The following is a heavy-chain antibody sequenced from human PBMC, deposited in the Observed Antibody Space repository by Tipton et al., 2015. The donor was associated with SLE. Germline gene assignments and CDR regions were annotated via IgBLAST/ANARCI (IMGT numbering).Heavy chain of an antibody. CDR3: AGGGTLAAAGPPDWYFDL. CDR2: INPNSGGT. J-gene: IGHJ2*01. D-gene: IGHD6-13*01. Sequence: QSGAEVKKPGASVKVSCKASGYTFTGYYMHWVRQAPGQGLEWMGWINPNSGGTNYAQKFQGRVTMTRDTSISTAYMELSRLRSDDTAVYYCAGGGTLAAAGPPDWYFDLWGRGTLVTVSS. CDR1: GYTFTGYY. V-gene: IGHV1-2*02.